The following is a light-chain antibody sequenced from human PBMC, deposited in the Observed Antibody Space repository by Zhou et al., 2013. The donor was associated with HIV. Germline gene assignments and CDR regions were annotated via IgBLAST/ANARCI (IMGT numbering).Light chain of an antibody. CDR1: QSLLHSNGYSY. Sequence: DIVMTQSPLSLPVTPGEPASISCRSSQSLLHSNGYSYLDWYLQKPGQSPQVLIYLGSNRASGVPDRFSGSGSGTDFTLKISRVEAEDVGVYYCMQSIMHPRTFGQGTKVEIK. CDR2: LGS. J-gene: IGKJ1*01. V-gene: IGKV2-28*01. CDR3: MQSIMHPRT.